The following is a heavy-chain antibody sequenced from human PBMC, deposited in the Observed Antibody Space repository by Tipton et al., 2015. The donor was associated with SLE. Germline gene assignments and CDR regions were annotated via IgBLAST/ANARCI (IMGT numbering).Heavy chain of an antibody. Sequence: TLSLTCTVSGGSISSHYWSWIRQPPGKGLEWIGYIYYSGSTNHNPSLKSRVTISVDTSKNQFSLKLSSVTAADTAVYYCARGIAAAGHNWFDPWGQGTLVTVSS. CDR3: ARGIAAAGHNWFDP. D-gene: IGHD6-13*01. CDR1: GGSISSHY. CDR2: IYYSGST. V-gene: IGHV4-59*11. J-gene: IGHJ5*02.